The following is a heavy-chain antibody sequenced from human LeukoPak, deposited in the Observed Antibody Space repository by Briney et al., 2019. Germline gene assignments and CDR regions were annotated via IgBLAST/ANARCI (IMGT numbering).Heavy chain of an antibody. D-gene: IGHD3-10*01. Sequence: KPSETLSLTCSVSGGSISSYYWTWIRQSPGKGLEWIGHIDDSGYTNYNPSLKSRVTISVDTSKNQFSLKLSYVTAADTAVYYCARDAAIGSGSYRFDPWGQGTLVTVSS. CDR2: IDDSGYT. CDR3: ARDAAIGSGSYRFDP. CDR1: GGSISSYY. J-gene: IGHJ5*02. V-gene: IGHV4-59*01.